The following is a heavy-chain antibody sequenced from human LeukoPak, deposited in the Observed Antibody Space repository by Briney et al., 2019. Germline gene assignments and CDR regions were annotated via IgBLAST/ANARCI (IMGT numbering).Heavy chain of an antibody. V-gene: IGHV1-24*01. CDR3: ARFLDCSGGSCYSGDY. CDR2: FDPEDGET. Sequence: GASVKVSCKVSGYTLTELSMHWVRQAPGKGLEWMGGFDPEDGETIYAQKFQGRVTITADKSTSTAYMELSSLRSEDTAVYYCARFLDCSGGSCYSGDYWGQGTLVTVSS. J-gene: IGHJ4*02. D-gene: IGHD2-15*01. CDR1: GYTLTELS.